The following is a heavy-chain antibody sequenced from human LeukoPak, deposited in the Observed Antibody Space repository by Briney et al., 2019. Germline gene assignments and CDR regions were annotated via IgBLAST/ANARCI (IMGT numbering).Heavy chain of an antibody. CDR2: IYYSGSA. D-gene: IGHD4-17*01. V-gene: IGHV4-59*01. CDR3: ARANGDYDYYFDY. CDR1: GGSISSYY. J-gene: IGHJ4*02. Sequence: SETLSLTCTVSGGSISSYYWSWIRRPPGKGLEWIGYIYYSGSANYNPSLKSRVTISVDTSKNHFSLKLSSVTAADTAVYYCARANGDYDYYFDYWGQGTLVTVSS.